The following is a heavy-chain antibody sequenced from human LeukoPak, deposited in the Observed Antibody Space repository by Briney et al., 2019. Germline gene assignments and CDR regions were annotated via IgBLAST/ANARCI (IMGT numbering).Heavy chain of an antibody. V-gene: IGHV3-30-3*01. CDR3: ARDQDGGGPHDY. Sequence: GRSLRLSCAASGFTFSSYAMHWVRQAPGKGLEWVAVISYDGSNKYYADSVKGRFTISRDNSKNTLYLQMNSLRAEDTAVYYCARDQDGGGPHDYWGQGTLVTVSS. CDR1: GFTFSSYA. J-gene: IGHJ4*02. D-gene: IGHD3-10*01. CDR2: ISYDGSNK.